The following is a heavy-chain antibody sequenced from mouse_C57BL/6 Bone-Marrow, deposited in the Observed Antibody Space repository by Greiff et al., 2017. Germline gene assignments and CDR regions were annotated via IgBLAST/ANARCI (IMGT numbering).Heavy chain of an antibody. V-gene: IGHV1-61*01. J-gene: IGHJ3*01. D-gene: IGHD2-5*01. Sequence: VQLQQPGAELVRPGSSVKLSCKASGYTFTSYWMDWVKQRPGQGLEWIGNIYPSDSETHYNQKFKDKATLTVDKSYSTAYMKLSSLTSEDSSVYYCARGGYSSNLFAYWGQGTLVTVSA. CDR2: IYPSDSET. CDR1: GYTFTSYW. CDR3: ARGGYSSNLFAY.